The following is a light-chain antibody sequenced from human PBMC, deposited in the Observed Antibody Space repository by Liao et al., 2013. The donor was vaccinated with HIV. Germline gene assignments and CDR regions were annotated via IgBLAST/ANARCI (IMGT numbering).Light chain of an antibody. V-gene: IGLV3-21*04. J-gene: IGLJ3*02. Sequence: YVLTQPPSVSVAPGETARITCGGDNIGSKSVHWYQQKSGQAPVVVIYYDTDRPSGIPERFSGSNSGNTATLTLSRVEAGDEADYYCQVWDNTIDRWVFGGGTKLTVL. CDR3: QVWDNTIDRWV. CDR2: YDT. CDR1: NIGSKS.